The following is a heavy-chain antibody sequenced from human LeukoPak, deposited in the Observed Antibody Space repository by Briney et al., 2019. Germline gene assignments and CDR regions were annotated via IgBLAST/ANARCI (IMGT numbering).Heavy chain of an antibody. V-gene: IGHV4-61*02. J-gene: IGHJ6*03. Sequence: PSDTLSLTCTVSGDSMRSDSYFWSWIRQPAGKGLEWIGRSYSSGNTYYNPSLESRVTISLDTPRNQFSLKVSSVTAADTAVYYCATARADYGDYNSFYYMDVWGKGTTVTVSS. CDR2: SYSSGNT. CDR3: ATARADYGDYNSFYYMDV. D-gene: IGHD4-17*01. CDR1: GDSMRSDSYF.